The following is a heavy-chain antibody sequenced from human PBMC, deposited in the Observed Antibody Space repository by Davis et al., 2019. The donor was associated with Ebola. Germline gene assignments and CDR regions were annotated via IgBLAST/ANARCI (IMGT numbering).Heavy chain of an antibody. J-gene: IGHJ5*02. CDR2: TYYRSKWYN. CDR3: ARGVRGVTNWFDP. Sequence: HSQTLSLTCAISGDSVSSNSCAWNWIRQSASRGLEWLGRTYYRSKWYNDYAVSMKSRITIKSDTSKNQFSLQLNSVTPEDTAVYYCARGVRGVTNWFDPWGQGTLVTVSS. V-gene: IGHV6-1*01. CDR1: GDSVSSNSCA. D-gene: IGHD3-10*01.